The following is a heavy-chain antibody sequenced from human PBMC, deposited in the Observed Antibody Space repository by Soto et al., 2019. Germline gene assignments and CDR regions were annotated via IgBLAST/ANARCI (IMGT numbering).Heavy chain of an antibody. D-gene: IGHD1-7*01. J-gene: IGHJ6*03. Sequence: QMQLVQSGPEVKKPGTSVKVSCKASGFTFTSSAMQWVRQARGQRLEWIGWIVVGSGNTKYAQKFQERVTITRGMSTSTDYMELSSLRSEDTAVYYCAADQRYNWNYDHCYYYMDVWGKGTTVTVSS. CDR2: IVVGSGNT. V-gene: IGHV1-58*02. CDR1: GFTFTSSA. CDR3: AADQRYNWNYDHCYYYMDV.